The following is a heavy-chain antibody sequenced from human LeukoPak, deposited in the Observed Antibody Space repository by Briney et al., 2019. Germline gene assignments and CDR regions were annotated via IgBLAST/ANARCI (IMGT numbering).Heavy chain of an antibody. CDR2: ISGSGGST. CDR3: AKGIAYYYDSSDY. CDR1: GFTFSSYA. J-gene: IGHJ4*02. D-gene: IGHD3-22*01. V-gene: IGHV3-23*01. Sequence: PGGSLRLSCAASGFTFSSYAMSWVRQAPGKGLEWISAISGSGGSTYYADSVKGRFTISRDNSKNTLYLQMNSLRAEDTAVYYCAKGIAYYYDSSDYWGQGTLVTVSS.